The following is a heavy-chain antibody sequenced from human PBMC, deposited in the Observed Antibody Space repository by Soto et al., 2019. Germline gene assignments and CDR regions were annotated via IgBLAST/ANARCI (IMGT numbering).Heavy chain of an antibody. Sequence: SETLSLTCAVYGGSFSGYYWSWIRQPPGKGLEWIGEINHSGSTNYNPSLKSRVTISVDTSKNQFSLKLSSVTAADTAVYYCASRSGEVVNAFDIWGQGTMVTVSS. J-gene: IGHJ3*02. CDR2: INHSGST. D-gene: IGHD7-27*01. CDR3: ASRSGEVVNAFDI. CDR1: GGSFSGYY. V-gene: IGHV4-34*01.